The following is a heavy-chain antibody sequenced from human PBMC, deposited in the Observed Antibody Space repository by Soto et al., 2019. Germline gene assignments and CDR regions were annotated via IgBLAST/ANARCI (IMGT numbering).Heavy chain of an antibody. CDR1: GGSISSSSYY. Sequence: PSETLSLTCSVSGGSISSSSYYWGWIRQPPGKGLEWIASIYYSGSIYHNPSLKSRVTISVDTSKNQFSLKLSSVTAADTAVYYCASLKLGYSTFDPWGQGTLVTVSS. CDR2: IYYSGSI. J-gene: IGHJ5*02. D-gene: IGHD5-18*01. CDR3: ASLKLGYSTFDP. V-gene: IGHV4-39*07.